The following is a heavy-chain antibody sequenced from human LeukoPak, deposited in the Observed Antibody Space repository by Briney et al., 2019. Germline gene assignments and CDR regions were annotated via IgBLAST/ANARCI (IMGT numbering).Heavy chain of an antibody. D-gene: IGHD1-14*01. CDR1: GGSISSSSYY. CDR3: ARLPSRQSRRRVED. J-gene: IGHJ4*02. CDR2: IYYSGST. Sequence: PSETLSLTCTVSGGSISSSSYYWGWIRQPPGKGLEWIGSIYYSGSTYYNPSLKSRVTISVDTSKNQFSLKLSSVTAADTAVYYCARLPSRQSRRRVEDWGQGTLVTVSS. V-gene: IGHV4-39*07.